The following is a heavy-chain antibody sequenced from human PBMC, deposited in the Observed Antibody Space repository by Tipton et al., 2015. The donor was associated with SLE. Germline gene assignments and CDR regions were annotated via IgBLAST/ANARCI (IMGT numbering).Heavy chain of an antibody. CDR1: GFSISTDYY. V-gene: IGHV4-38-2*02. J-gene: IGHJ4*02. Sequence: TLSLTCTVSGFSISTDYYWNWIRQPPGKGLEWIGSIYHSGSTYYNPSLKSRATVSVDPSKNQFSLKLTSVTAADTAVYYCVRGGYYYGSTTYYTLDYWGQGALVTVSS. D-gene: IGHD3-10*01. CDR3: VRGGYYYGSTTYYTLDY. CDR2: IYHSGST.